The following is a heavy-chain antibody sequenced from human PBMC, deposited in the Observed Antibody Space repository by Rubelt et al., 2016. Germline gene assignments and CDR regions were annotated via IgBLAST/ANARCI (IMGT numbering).Heavy chain of an antibody. CDR2: ISAGGGST. D-gene: IGHD1-26*01. CDR3: ARDHRPIVGAPLYYYYGMDV. J-gene: IGHJ6*02. Sequence: EVQLVESGGGLVKPGGSLRLSCAASGFTFSSYAMSWVRQAPGKGLEWVSAISAGGGSTYYADSVKGRFTISRDNSKNTLYLQMNSLRAEDTAVYYCARDHRPIVGAPLYYYYGMDVWGQGTTVTVSS. V-gene: IGHV3-23*04. CDR1: GFTFSSYA.